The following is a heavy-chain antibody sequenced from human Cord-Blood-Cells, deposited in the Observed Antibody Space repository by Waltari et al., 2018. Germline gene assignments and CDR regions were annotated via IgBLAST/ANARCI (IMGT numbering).Heavy chain of an antibody. Sequence: QVQLQQWGAGLLKPSETLSLTCAVYGGSFSGYYWSWIRQPPGKGLEWIGEINHSGNTNYNPALRERVTISVDTSKNQFSLKLSSVTAADTAVYYCASAGEITMVRGVIDLKNDYWGQGTLVTVSS. CDR1: GGSFSGYY. D-gene: IGHD3-10*01. V-gene: IGHV4-34*01. CDR2: INHSGNT. CDR3: ASAGEITMVRGVIDLKNDY. J-gene: IGHJ4*02.